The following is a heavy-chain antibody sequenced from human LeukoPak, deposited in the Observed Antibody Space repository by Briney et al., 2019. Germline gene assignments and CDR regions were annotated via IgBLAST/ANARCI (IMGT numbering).Heavy chain of an antibody. V-gene: IGHV3-11*04. CDR3: ANYLARVIISPYYFDY. J-gene: IGHJ4*02. CDR1: GFTFSSYY. Sequence: GGSLRLSCAVSGFTFSSYYLGWIRQAPGQGLEWISYISANGITTYYADSVKGRFTISRDNARNSLSLYMNFLRAEDTAVYYSANYLARVIISPYYFDYWGQGTLVTVSS. D-gene: IGHD3-10*01. CDR2: ISANGITT.